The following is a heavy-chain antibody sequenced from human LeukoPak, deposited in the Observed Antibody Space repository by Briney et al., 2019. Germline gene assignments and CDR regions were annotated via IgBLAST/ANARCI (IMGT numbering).Heavy chain of an antibody. CDR3: ARGGHGDYFDY. CDR2: ISSSSSTI. D-gene: IGHD4-17*01. J-gene: IGHJ4*02. Sequence: GGSLRLSCAASGFTFSSYSMNWVRQAPGKGLEWVSYISSSSSTIYYADSVEGRFTISRDNAKNSLYLQMNSLRAEDTAVYYCARGGHGDYFDYWGQGTLVTVSS. V-gene: IGHV3-48*01. CDR1: GFTFSSYS.